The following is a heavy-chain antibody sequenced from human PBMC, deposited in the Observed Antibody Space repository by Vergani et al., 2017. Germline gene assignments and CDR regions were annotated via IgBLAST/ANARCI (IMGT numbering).Heavy chain of an antibody. D-gene: IGHD3-22*01. CDR3: TRTLSDSRGYFIDY. J-gene: IGHJ4*02. CDR2: IDWNDQT. V-gene: IGHV2-70*04. Sequence: QVTLKESGPALVKPTQTLTLTCTLSGYSVNSHPMRVIWIRQPPGKALEWLARIDWNDQTYYTTSLRTRITISKDTSKNQVALTMTNMDPVDTATYYCTRTLSDSRGYFIDYWGQGTLVTVSS. CDR1: GYSVNSHPMR.